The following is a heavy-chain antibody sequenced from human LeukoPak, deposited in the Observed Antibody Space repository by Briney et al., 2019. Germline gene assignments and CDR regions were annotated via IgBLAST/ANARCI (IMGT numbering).Heavy chain of an antibody. V-gene: IGHV4-30-4*01. Sequence: SETLSLTCTVSGGSISSGDYYWGWIRQPPGTGLEWIGYIYYSGSTYYNPSLKSRVTISVNTSKNQFSLKLSSVTAADTAVYYCASYYDSSGYFYWGQGTLVTVSS. CDR3: ASYYDSSGYFY. CDR1: GGSISSGDYY. CDR2: IYYSGST. D-gene: IGHD3-22*01. J-gene: IGHJ4*02.